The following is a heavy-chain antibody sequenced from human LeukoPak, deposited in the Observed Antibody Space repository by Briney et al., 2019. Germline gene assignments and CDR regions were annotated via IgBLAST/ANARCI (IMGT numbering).Heavy chain of an antibody. Sequence: PSETLSLTCTVSGGSISYYYWSWIRQPPGKGLEWIGYIYYTGSTKYNPSLESRVTILVDTPKNQFSLKLRSVTAADTAVYYCARLSTVPGNWASEYWGQGTLVTVSS. J-gene: IGHJ4*02. D-gene: IGHD6-19*01. CDR1: GGSISYYY. CDR2: IYYTGST. V-gene: IGHV4-59*08. CDR3: ARLSTVPGNWASEY.